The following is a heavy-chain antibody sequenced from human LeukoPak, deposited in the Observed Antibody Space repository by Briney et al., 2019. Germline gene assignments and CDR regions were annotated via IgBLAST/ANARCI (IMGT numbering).Heavy chain of an antibody. Sequence: PSETLSLTCTVSGGSISSGGYYWSWIRQHPGKGLEWLGYIYYSGSTYYNPSLKSRVTISVDTSKNQFSLKLSSVTAADTAVYYCARRRLDYDFWSGPDYGMDVWGQGTTVTVSS. CDR1: GGSISSGGYY. V-gene: IGHV4-31*03. CDR3: ARRRLDYDFWSGPDYGMDV. J-gene: IGHJ6*02. CDR2: IYYSGST. D-gene: IGHD3-3*01.